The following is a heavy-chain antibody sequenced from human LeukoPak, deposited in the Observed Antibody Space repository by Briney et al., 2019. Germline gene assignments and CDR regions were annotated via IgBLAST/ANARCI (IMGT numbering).Heavy chain of an antibody. V-gene: IGHV5-51*01. J-gene: IGHJ4*02. CDR3: ARSRGYGFSPPYYFDY. CDR1: GYSFTGYW. D-gene: IGHD5-18*01. CDR2: IYPGDSDT. Sequence: GESLKISCKGSGYSFTGYWVGWVRQMPGKGLEWMGIIYPGDSDTRYSPSFQGQVTISADKSISTAYLQWSSLKASDTAMYYCARSRGYGFSPPYYFDYWGQGTLVTVSS.